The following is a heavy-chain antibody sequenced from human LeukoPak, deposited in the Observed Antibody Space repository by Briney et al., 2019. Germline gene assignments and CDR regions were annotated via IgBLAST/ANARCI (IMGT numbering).Heavy chain of an antibody. J-gene: IGHJ4*02. D-gene: IGHD6-19*01. CDR2: ISYDGNTK. Sequence: GGSLRLSCAASGFTFSNYCLHWVRQAPGKGLEGVAVISYDGNTKYYGDSVKGRFTISRDNSKNTLYLQMNSLRAEDTAVYYCAKILLSSTAVAAILDHWGQGTLVTVSS. V-gene: IGHV3-30*18. CDR1: GFTFSNYC. CDR3: AKILLSSTAVAAILDH.